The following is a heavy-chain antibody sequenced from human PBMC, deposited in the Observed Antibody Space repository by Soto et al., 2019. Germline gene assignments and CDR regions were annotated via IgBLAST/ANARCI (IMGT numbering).Heavy chain of an antibody. Sequence: SETLSLTCTFTGASISSSSYYWVWIRQPPGKGLEWIGSIYYSGSTYYNPSLKSRVTISVDTSKNQFSLKLSSVTAADTAVYYCASQSRITMVRGVINYMDVWCKGTTVT. J-gene: IGHJ6*03. D-gene: IGHD3-10*01. V-gene: IGHV4-39*01. CDR1: GASISSSSYY. CDR3: ASQSRITMVRGVINYMDV. CDR2: IYYSGST.